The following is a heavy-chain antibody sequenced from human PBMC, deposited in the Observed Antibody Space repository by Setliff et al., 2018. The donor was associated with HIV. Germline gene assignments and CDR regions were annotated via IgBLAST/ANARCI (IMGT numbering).Heavy chain of an antibody. CDR3: GRGDSLLESIVWFDR. Sequence: SVKVSCKVSGGSFSSYGFTWVRQAPGQGLEWMGGLIPLFGSANYPQKFQGRVTMTADESTRTVYMELSRLRFEDTAMYYCGRGDSLLESIVWFDRWGQGTLVTVS. V-gene: IGHV1-69*13. J-gene: IGHJ5*02. CDR2: LIPLFGSA. CDR1: GGSFSSYG. D-gene: IGHD1-1*01.